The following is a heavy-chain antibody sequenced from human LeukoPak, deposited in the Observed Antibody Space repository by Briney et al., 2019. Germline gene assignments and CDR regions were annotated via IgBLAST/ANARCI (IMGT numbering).Heavy chain of an antibody. CDR1: GYIFTSYW. V-gene: IGHV5-51*01. Sequence: GESLKISCKGSGYIFTSYWIGWVRQMPGKGLEWMGIIYPGDSDTRYSPSFQGQVTISADKSISTAYLQWSSLKASDTAMYYCARSWLMSKKLLSGLYWFDPWGQGTLVTVSS. CDR3: ARSWLMSKKLLSGLYWFDP. CDR2: IYPGDSDT. J-gene: IGHJ5*02. D-gene: IGHD2-2*01.